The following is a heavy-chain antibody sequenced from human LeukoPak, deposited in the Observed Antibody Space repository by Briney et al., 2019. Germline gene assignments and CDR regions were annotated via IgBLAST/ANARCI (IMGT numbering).Heavy chain of an antibody. Sequence: SETLSLTCAVYGGSFSGYYWSWIRQPPGKWLEWIGEINHSGSTNYNPSLKSRVTISVDTSKNQFSLKLSSVTAADTAVYYCARRLWLFGPLIGYWGQGTLVTVSS. V-gene: IGHV4-34*01. CDR3: ARRLWLFGPLIGY. CDR1: GGSFSGYY. CDR2: INHSGST. D-gene: IGHD3-22*01. J-gene: IGHJ4*02.